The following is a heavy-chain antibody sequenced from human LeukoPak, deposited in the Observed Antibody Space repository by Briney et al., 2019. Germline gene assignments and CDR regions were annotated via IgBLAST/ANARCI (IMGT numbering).Heavy chain of an antibody. CDR1: GYTFTGYY. CDR3: ARGCSTTSCYTSGSDY. D-gene: IGHD2-2*02. J-gene: IGHJ4*02. CDR2: INPNSGGT. Sequence: GASVKVSCKASGYTFTGYYMHWVRQAPGQGLEWMGWINPNSGGTNYAQKFQGRVTLTRDTSISTAYMELSSLRSDDTAVYYCARGCSTTSCYTSGSDYWGQGILVTVSS. V-gene: IGHV1-2*02.